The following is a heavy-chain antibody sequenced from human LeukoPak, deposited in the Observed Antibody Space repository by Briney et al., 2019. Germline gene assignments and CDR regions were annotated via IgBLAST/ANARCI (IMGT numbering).Heavy chain of an antibody. CDR1: GFSFSSYT. CDR2: ISGSGSST. CDR3: AKAFTIFGVVAYFDY. V-gene: IGHV3-23*01. Sequence: GGSLRLSCVASGFSFSSYTMIWVRQPPGKGLGRVSRISGSGSSTYYAESVKGRFTISRDNSKNTLYLQMNSLRVEDTAVYYCAKAFTIFGVVAYFDYWGQGTLVTVSS. D-gene: IGHD3-3*01. J-gene: IGHJ4*02.